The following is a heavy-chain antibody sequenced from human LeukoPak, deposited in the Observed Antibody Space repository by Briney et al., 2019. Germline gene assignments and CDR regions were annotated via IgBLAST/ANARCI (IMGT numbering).Heavy chain of an antibody. J-gene: IGHJ4*02. CDR3: ARGLGEVPFDY. D-gene: IGHD3-16*01. V-gene: IGHV1-69*10. CDR1: GENFRTSG. Sequence: ASVKVSCNTPGENFRTSGISWVRQAPGQGHEWLGGIVPILGIPSYAQNFQGRGIIVADESTRTVYLEVRNLRSEDPAVYYCARGLGEVPFDYWGQGSLVTVS. CDR2: IVPILGIP.